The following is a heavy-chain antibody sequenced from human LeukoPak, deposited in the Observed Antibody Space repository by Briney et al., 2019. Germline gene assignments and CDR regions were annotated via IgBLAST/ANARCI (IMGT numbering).Heavy chain of an antibody. D-gene: IGHD6-19*01. J-gene: IGHJ4*02. Sequence: ASLTVSCKASGYTFTGYYFHWVRQAPGQGLAWMGWINPRTGGPNYAQKFQGRVTMTRDTSISTAYMELSRLTSDDTAVYYCARGAYGSGWYFFDYWGQGTLVTVSS. CDR3: ARGAYGSGWYFFDY. V-gene: IGHV1-2*02. CDR1: GYTFTGYY. CDR2: INPRTGGP.